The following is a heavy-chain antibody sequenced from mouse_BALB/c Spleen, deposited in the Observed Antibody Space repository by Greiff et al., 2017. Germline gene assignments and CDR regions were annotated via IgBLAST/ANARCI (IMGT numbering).Heavy chain of an antibody. J-gene: IGHJ4*01. CDR2: ISSGGGST. D-gene: IGHD2-4*01. Sequence: EVKVVESGGGLVKPGGSLKLSCAASGFAFSSYDMSWVRQTPEKRLEWVAYISSGGGSTYYPDTVKGRFTISRDNAKNTLYLQMSSLKSEDTAMYYCARRDYDDAMDYWGQGTSVTVSS. CDR1: GFAFSSYD. V-gene: IGHV5-12-1*01. CDR3: ARRDYDDAMDY.